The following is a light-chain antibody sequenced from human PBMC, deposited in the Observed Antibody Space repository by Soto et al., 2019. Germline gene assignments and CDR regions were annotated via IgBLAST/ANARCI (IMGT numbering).Light chain of an antibody. CDR3: LQDYNYPVT. CDR1: HGIRND. CDR2: AAS. V-gene: IGKV1-6*01. Sequence: AIQMTQSPSSLSASVGDRVTITCRASHGIRNDLGWYQQKPGKAPKLLIYAASSLQSGVPSRFSGSGSGTDFNLTISSLQPEDFATYYCLQDYNYPVTFGQGTKVEIK. J-gene: IGKJ1*01.